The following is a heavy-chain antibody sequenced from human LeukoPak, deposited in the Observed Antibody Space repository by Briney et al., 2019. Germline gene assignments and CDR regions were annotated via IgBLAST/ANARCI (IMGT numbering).Heavy chain of an antibody. CDR1: GGSISSSSYY. D-gene: IGHD1-26*01. V-gene: IGHV4-39*07. CDR2: IYYSGST. J-gene: IGHJ3*02. Sequence: SETLSLTCTVSGGSISSSSYYWGWIRQPPGKGLEWIGSIYYSGSTYYNPSLKSRVTISVDTSKNQFSLKLSSVTAADTAVYYCAREPYSGSYYSKVQFDAFDIWGQGTMVTVSS. CDR3: AREPYSGSYYSKVQFDAFDI.